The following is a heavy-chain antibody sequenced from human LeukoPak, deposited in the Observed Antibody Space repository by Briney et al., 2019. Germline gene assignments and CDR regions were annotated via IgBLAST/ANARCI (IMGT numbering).Heavy chain of an antibody. CDR2: ISGSGGST. V-gene: IGHV3-23*01. CDR3: AKGAMIVVVSFYFDY. D-gene: IGHD3-22*01. J-gene: IGHJ4*02. CDR1: GFTFSSYA. Sequence: SGGSLRLSCAASGFTFSSYAMSWVRQAPGKGLEWVSAISGSGGSTYYADSAKGRFTISRDNSKNTLYLQMNSLRAADTAVYYCAKGAMIVVVSFYFDYWGQGTLVTVSS.